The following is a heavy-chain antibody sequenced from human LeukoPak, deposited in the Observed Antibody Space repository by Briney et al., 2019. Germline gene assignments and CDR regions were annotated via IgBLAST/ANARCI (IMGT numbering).Heavy chain of an antibody. J-gene: IGHJ3*02. CDR2: IYYNGST. V-gene: IGHV4-59*01. CDR1: GGSLNIYS. CDR3: ARNLIVVFNDAFDI. D-gene: IGHD3-22*01. Sequence: PSQRLSPTCSLSGGSLNIYSSGWVRHPPGNGMGWLGFIYYNGSTNYTPSLKGRVTISVGTSKNQFSLKLSSVTAADTAVYYCARNLIVVFNDAFDIWGQGTMVTVSS.